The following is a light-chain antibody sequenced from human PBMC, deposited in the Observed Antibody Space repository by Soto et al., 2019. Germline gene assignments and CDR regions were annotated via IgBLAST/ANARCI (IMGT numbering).Light chain of an antibody. CDR2: LGS. CDR1: QSLLHSNGYNY. J-gene: IGKJ5*01. V-gene: IGKV2-28*01. Sequence: DIVMTQSPLSLPVTPGEPASISCRSSQSLLHSNGYNYLDWYLQKPGQSPQLLIYLGSNRASGVTDRFSGSGSGTDFTLKISRVEAEDVGVSYCMQALQTLPVTFGQGTRLEIK. CDR3: MQALQTLPVT.